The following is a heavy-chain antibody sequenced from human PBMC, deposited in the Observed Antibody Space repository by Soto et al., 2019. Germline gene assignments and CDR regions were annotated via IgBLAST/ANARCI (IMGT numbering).Heavy chain of an antibody. CDR1: GFTFSDYY. CDR3: ARHELDYYYGMDV. V-gene: IGHV3-11*06. Sequence: GGSLRLSCAASGFTFSDYYMSWIRQAPGKGLEWVSSISSSSSYIYYADSVKGRFTISRDNAKNSLYLQMNSLRAEDTAVYYFARHELDYYYGMDVWGQGTTVTVSS. J-gene: IGHJ6*02. D-gene: IGHD6-13*01. CDR2: ISSSSSYI.